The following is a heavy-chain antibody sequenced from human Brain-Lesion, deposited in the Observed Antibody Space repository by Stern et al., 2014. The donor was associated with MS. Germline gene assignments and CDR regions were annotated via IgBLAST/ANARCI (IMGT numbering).Heavy chain of an antibody. D-gene: IGHD5-18*01. J-gene: IGHJ4*02. CDR3: ARGRSSYDYFYYFDY. Sequence: VPLVESGGALVQPGGSLRVPCVACGFSFGYYWMSWVRQAPGKGLEWVATIKQDGSEKYYVDSVKGRFTISRDNPKKSLYLQMTSLGAEDTAVYYCARGRSSYDYFYYFDYWGQGTLVTVSS. V-gene: IGHV3-7*01. CDR1: GFSFGYYW. CDR2: IKQDGSEK.